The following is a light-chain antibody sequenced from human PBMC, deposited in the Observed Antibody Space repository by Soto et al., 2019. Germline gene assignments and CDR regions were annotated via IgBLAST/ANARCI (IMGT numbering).Light chain of an antibody. CDR3: QQRSNGPRT. Sequence: ETVLTQSPATLSFSPGESASLSCRARRSVGNCLAWYQQKXGXPPRXXXDDXSNRPTDSPARLSGSGSGTDFTLTISRLEPDDFAVYYCQQRSNGPRTFGQGTRLEI. V-gene: IGKV3-11*01. CDR1: RSVGNC. J-gene: IGKJ5*01. CDR2: DXS.